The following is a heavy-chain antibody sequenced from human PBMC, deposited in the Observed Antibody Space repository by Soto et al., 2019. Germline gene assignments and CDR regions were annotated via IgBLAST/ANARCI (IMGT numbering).Heavy chain of an antibody. CDR2: IKYDERST. CDR3: VRDYMIRGRDSNWFDP. Sequence: GGSLRLSCAASGFIFSSYWMHWVRQAPGKGPVWVSRIKYDERSTTYADSVKGRFTISRDNAKNTLYLQMNSLRAEDTAVYYCVRDYMIRGRDSNWFDPWGQGTRVTVPS. D-gene: IGHD3-10*01. CDR1: GFIFSSYW. J-gene: IGHJ5*02. V-gene: IGHV3-74*01.